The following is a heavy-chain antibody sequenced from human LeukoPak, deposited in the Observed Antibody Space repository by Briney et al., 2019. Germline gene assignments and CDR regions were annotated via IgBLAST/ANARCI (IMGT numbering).Heavy chain of an antibody. D-gene: IGHD3-10*01. V-gene: IGHV3-74*01. J-gene: IGHJ4*02. CDR3: ARRDSAGGFLDS. Sequence: GGSLRLSCAASGFTFSSYWMHWVRQAPGKGLVWVSRINSDESSTNYADSVKGRFTISRDNAKNTLYLQMNSLRVEDTAMYYCARRDSAGGFLDSRGQGTLVTVSS. CDR2: INSDESST. CDR1: GFTFSSYW.